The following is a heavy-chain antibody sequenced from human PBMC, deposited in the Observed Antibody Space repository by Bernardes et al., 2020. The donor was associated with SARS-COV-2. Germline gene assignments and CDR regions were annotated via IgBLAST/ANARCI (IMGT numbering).Heavy chain of an antibody. CDR1: GFGFESYT. CDR2: ISTSGFTE. J-gene: IGHJ4*02. Sequence: GGSLRLCCAACGFGFESYTMNWVRQAPGQGLEWVSYISTSGFTEYYAGSVKGRFTISRDNANNSLYLQMNSLRDEDTAIYYCARDNQWELLDYWGQGTLVIVSS. D-gene: IGHD1-26*01. V-gene: IGHV3-48*02. CDR3: ARDNQWELLDY.